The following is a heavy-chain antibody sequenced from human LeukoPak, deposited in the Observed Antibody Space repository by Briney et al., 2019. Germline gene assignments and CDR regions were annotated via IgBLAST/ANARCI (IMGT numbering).Heavy chain of an antibody. V-gene: IGHV3-74*01. CDR3: ARGTAAAAGIDY. Sequence: GGSLRLSCAASGFTFSSYWMHWVRQAPGKGLVWVSHIDSDGSGTTYGDSAKGRFTISRDNAKNTLYLQMNSLRAEDTAVYYSARGTAAAAGIDYWGQGILVTVSS. CDR1: GFTFSSYW. J-gene: IGHJ4*02. D-gene: IGHD6-13*01. CDR2: IDSDGSGT.